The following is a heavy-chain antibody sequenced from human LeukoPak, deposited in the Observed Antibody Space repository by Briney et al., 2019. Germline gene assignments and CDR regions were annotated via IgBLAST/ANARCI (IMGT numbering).Heavy chain of an antibody. J-gene: IGHJ4*02. V-gene: IGHV1-2*04. D-gene: IGHD5-18*01. CDR2: INPNSGGT. CDR3: ARAATWIQLWLLGY. Sequence: GASVKVSCKASAYTFTGYYMHWVRQAPGQGLEWMGWINPNSGGTNYAQKFQGWVTMTRDTSISTAYMELSRLRSDDTAVYYCARAATWIQLWLLGYWGQGTLVTVSS. CDR1: AYTFTGYY.